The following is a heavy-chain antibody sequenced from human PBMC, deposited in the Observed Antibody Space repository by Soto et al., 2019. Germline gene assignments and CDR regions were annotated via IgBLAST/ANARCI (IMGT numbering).Heavy chain of an antibody. V-gene: IGHV3-48*03. J-gene: IGHJ3*01. Sequence: EVQLVESGGGLVQPGGSLRLSCAASGFTFSSSEMYWVRQAPGKGLEWISYIHPGGQTIFYAESVKGRFTISRDNAKQSVYLQMNSLRAEGTAVYYCARRGSRWGRGTKVTVSS. CDR2: IHPGGQTI. D-gene: IGHD2-15*01. CDR3: ARRGSR. CDR1: GFTFSSSE.